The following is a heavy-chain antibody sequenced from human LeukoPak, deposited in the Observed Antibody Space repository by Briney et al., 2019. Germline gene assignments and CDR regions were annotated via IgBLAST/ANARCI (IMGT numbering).Heavy chain of an antibody. CDR1: GFTFSFYA. Sequence: GSLKLSCVASGFTFSFYAMSWVRQAPGKGLEWIGEINHSGSTNYDPSLKSRVSISVDTSKNQLSLKLSSVTAADTAVYYCARGEVGADRNFDNWGQGTLVTVSS. J-gene: IGHJ4*02. CDR3: ARGEVGADRNFDN. V-gene: IGHV4-34*01. D-gene: IGHD1-26*01. CDR2: INHSGST.